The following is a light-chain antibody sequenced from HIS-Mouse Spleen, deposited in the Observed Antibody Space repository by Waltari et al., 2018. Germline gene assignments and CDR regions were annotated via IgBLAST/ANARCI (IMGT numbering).Light chain of an antibody. Sequence: EIVLTQSPGTLSLSPGERATLSCRASQSVSSSYLAWYQQKPGQAPRLLFYGPSSRATGIPDRFSGSGSGTDFTLTISRLEPEDFAVYYCQQYGSSSTFGQGTRLEIK. CDR1: QSVSSSY. CDR3: QQYGSSST. CDR2: GPS. J-gene: IGKJ5*01. V-gene: IGKV3-20*01.